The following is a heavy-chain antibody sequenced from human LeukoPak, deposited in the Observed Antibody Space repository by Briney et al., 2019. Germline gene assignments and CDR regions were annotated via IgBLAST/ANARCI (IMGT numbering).Heavy chain of an antibody. V-gene: IGHV3-53*01. D-gene: IGHD1-7*01. J-gene: IGHJ4*02. CDR1: GCTVSSNY. CDR2: IYSGGST. Sequence: GGSLRLSCAASGCTVSSNYMSWVRQAPGKGLEWVSVIYSGGSTYYADSVKGRFTISRDNSKNTLYLQMNSLRAEDTAVYYCARDMGTASDYWGQGTLVTVSS. CDR3: ARDMGTASDY.